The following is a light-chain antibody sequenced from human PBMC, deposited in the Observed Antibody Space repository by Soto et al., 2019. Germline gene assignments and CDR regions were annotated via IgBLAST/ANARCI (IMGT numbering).Light chain of an antibody. CDR1: QSVDRY. CDR3: QQYKDYTWT. Sequence: DIQMTKSPSTLSASVGDRVSITCLASQSVDRYLAWYQQKPGKAPHLLIYDASSLESGVPSRFSGSGSGTEFTLTISSLQPDDFTTFYCQQYKDYTWTFGQGTKVDIK. CDR2: DAS. J-gene: IGKJ1*01. V-gene: IGKV1-5*01.